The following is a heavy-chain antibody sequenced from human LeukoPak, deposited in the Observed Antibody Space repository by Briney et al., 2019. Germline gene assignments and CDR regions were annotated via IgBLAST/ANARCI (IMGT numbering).Heavy chain of an antibody. D-gene: IGHD6-13*01. Sequence: ASVMVFCKTSGYTFTGYYIYWLRQAPGQGLEWLGWINPNTGDINYAQKFQGRVTTTRDTSISTAYMELSSLRSDDTAVYYCARDVSSVATAAPGHWGVDVWGQGTTVTVSS. CDR2: INPNTGDI. J-gene: IGHJ6*02. V-gene: IGHV1-2*02. CDR3: ARDVSSVATAAPGHWGVDV. CDR1: GYTFTGYY.